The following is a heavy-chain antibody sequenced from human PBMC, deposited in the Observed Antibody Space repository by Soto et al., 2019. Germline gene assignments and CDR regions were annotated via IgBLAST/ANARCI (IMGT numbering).Heavy chain of an antibody. D-gene: IGHD2-21*01. J-gene: IGHJ4*02. CDR1: GGSFSGYY. CDR2: INHSGST. CDR3: ARAVITNYGIFDY. V-gene: IGHV4-34*01. Sequence: SETLSLTCAVYGGSFSGYYWTWIRQPPGTGLEWIGEINHSGSTNYNPSLKSRVTISVDTSKNQFSLKLTSVTAADTAVYYCARAVITNYGIFDYWGQGTLVTVSS.